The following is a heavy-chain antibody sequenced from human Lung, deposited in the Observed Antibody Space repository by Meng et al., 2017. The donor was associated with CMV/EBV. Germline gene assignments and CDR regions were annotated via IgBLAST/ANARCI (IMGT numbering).Heavy chain of an antibody. Sequence: GGSXRLSCAASGFSFSTYALHWVRQAPGKGLEWVAFVRHDNTYPYYGDSVKGRFPIFSDNAQNTLYLQMASLRADDTAVYFCARDVLAYHYGHAGGREVWXQGTXVTVSS. CDR1: GFSFSTYA. D-gene: IGHD3-10*01. CDR3: ARDVLAYHYGHAGGREV. V-gene: IGHV3-30*02. J-gene: IGHJ6*02. CDR2: VRHDNTYP.